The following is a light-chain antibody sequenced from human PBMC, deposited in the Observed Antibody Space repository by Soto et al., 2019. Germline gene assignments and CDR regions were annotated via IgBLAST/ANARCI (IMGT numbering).Light chain of an antibody. V-gene: IGKV3-15*01. CDR2: GAS. CDR1: QSLSSN. CDR3: HQYNKWPPLT. Sequence: EIVMTQSPATLSVSPGERATLSCRASQSLSSNLAWYQQKPGQAPRLLIYGASTRATGIPARFSGSGSGTEFTLTISSLQSEDFAVYYCHQYNKWPPLTFGPGTKVDIK. J-gene: IGKJ3*01.